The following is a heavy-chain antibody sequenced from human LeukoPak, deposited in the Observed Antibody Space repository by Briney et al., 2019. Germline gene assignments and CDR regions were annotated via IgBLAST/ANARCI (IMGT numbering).Heavy chain of an antibody. Sequence: ESGPTLVKPTQTLTLTCTFSGFSLSTGAVGVGWFRQPPGKALEWLALIYWDDDKRYSPSLRSRLTTTKDTSKNQVILTMTNMDPVDTATYYCAHRRDWFDPWGQGTLVTVSS. J-gene: IGHJ5*02. CDR2: IYWDDDK. V-gene: IGHV2-5*02. CDR3: AHRRDWFDP. CDR1: GFSLSTGAVG.